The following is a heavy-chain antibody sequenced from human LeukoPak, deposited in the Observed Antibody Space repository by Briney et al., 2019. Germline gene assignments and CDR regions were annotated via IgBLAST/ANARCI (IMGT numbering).Heavy chain of an antibody. J-gene: IGHJ6*03. Sequence: GGSLRLSCAASGFTFSNYWMRWVRQAPGKGLEWVANINQDGSEKYYVDSVKGRFTISRDNAKNSLYLQMNSLRAGDTAVYYCARVYEKPRILLLYQLPSRVYYYYMDVWGKGTTVTVSS. CDR3: ARVYEKPRILLLYQLPSRVYYYYMDV. CDR1: GFTFSNYW. CDR2: INQDGSEK. D-gene: IGHD2-2*01. V-gene: IGHV3-7*01.